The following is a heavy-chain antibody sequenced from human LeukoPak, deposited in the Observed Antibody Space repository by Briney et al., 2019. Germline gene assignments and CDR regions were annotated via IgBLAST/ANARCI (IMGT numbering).Heavy chain of an antibody. CDR2: ISYTGNT. CDR1: GGSISSYY. D-gene: IGHD1-7*01. CDR3: ARDTGNYGGDWFDP. Sequence: SETLSLTCTVSGGSISSYYWSWIRQPPGKGLEWIGHISYTGNTKYNPSLKSRVTISVDTSKNQLSLNLSSVTAADTALYYCARDTGNYGGDWFDPWGQGTLVTVSS. V-gene: IGHV4-59*01. J-gene: IGHJ5*02.